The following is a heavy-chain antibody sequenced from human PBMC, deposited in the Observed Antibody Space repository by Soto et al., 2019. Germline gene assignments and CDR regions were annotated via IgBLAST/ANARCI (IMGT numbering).Heavy chain of an antibody. Sequence: QVQLQESGPGLVKPSETLSLTCTVSGGSVSSSSYYWTWLRQPPGKRLEWIGYIYFSGTTEYNPSPKSRVAISFDTSKDQFSLKLSSVIAADTAVYYCAREGKRVSMVRGFDSWGQGTLVTVSS. CDR2: IYFSGTT. J-gene: IGHJ4*02. CDR3: AREGKRVSMVRGFDS. D-gene: IGHD3-10*01. CDR1: GGSVSSSSYY. V-gene: IGHV4-61*01.